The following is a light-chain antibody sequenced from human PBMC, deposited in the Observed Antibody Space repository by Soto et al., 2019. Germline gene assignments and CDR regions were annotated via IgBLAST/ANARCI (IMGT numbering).Light chain of an antibody. CDR2: DAS. Sequence: EIVLTQSPGTLSLSPGERATLSCRASQSVSSYLAWYQQKPGQPPRLLISDASNRATGIPARFSGSGSGTDFTLTISTLEPEDFAVYYCQHRSEWPVSFGQGTRLEIK. V-gene: IGKV3-11*01. CDR1: QSVSSY. CDR3: QHRSEWPVS. J-gene: IGKJ5*01.